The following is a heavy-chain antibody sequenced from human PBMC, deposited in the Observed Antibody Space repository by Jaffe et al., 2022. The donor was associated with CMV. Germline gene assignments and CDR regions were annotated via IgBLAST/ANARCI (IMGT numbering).Heavy chain of an antibody. J-gene: IGHJ4*02. Sequence: QLQLQESGPGLVKPSETLSLTCTVSGGSISSSSYYWGWIRQPPGKGLEWIGSIYYSGSTYYNPSLKSRVTISVDTSKNQFSLKLSSVTAADTAVYYCARQTVEVYFDYWGQGTLVTVSS. D-gene: IGHD2-15*01. CDR1: GGSISSSSYY. CDR2: IYYSGST. CDR3: ARQTVEVYFDY. V-gene: IGHV4-39*01.